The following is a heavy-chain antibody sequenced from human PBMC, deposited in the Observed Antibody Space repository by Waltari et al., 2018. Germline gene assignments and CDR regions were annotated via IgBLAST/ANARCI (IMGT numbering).Heavy chain of an antibody. CDR2: IYYSGST. V-gene: IGHV4-39*01. CDR3: ARLDSRSGSYYFDY. D-gene: IGHD1-26*01. Sequence: QLQLQESGPGLVKPSETLSLTCTVPVGPISSSTSYWGRIRQPPGKGLGWIGNIYYSGSTYYNPSLKSRVTIYIDTSKNQFSLKLSSVTAADTAVYFCARLDSRSGSYYFDYWGQGTLVTVSS. CDR1: VGPISSSTSY. J-gene: IGHJ4*02.